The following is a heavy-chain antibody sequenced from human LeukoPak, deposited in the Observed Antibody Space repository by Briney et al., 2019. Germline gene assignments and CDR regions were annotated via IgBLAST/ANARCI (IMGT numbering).Heavy chain of an antibody. CDR1: GFTFSSYS. J-gene: IGHJ4*02. V-gene: IGHV3-48*04. Sequence: PGGSLRLSCAASGFTFSSYSINWVRQAPGKGLEWVSYISSSGSTTYYADSVKGRFTISRDNAKNSLYLQMNSLRAEDTAVYYCARGYCSGGSCYFDYWGQGTLVTVSS. CDR2: ISSSGSTT. D-gene: IGHD2-15*01. CDR3: ARGYCSGGSCYFDY.